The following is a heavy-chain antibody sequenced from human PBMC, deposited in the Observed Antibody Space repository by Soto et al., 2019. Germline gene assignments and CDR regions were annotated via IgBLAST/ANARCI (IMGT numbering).Heavy chain of an antibody. CDR2: INHSGST. J-gene: IGHJ6*02. CDR1: GGSFSGYY. D-gene: IGHD4-17*01. CDR3: ARGRDDYGDYGGIRYYGMDV. Sequence: SETLSLTCAVYGGSFSGYYWTWIRQPPGKGLEWIGEINHSGSTNYNPSPKSRVTISVDTSKNQFSLKLSSVTAADTALYYCARGRDDYGDYGGIRYYGMDVWGQGTTVTVS. V-gene: IGHV4-34*01.